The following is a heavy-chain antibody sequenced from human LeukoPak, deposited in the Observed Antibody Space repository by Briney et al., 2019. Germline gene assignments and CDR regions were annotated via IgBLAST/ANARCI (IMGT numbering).Heavy chain of an antibody. D-gene: IGHD3-3*01. CDR3: ASHYDFSGEGWFDP. Sequence: GASVKVSCKASGYTFTGYYMHWVRQAPGQGLEWMGWINPNSGGTKYSQKFQGRVTMTRDTSTSTVYMELSSLRSEDTAVYYCASHYDFSGEGWFDPWGQGTLVTVSS. V-gene: IGHV1-2*02. CDR1: GYTFTGYY. J-gene: IGHJ5*02. CDR2: INPNSGGT.